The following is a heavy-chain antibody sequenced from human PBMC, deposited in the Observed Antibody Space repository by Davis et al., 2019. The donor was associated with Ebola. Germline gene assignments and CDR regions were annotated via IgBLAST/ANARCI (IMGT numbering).Heavy chain of an antibody. D-gene: IGHD6-13*01. CDR1: GGSISSSSYY. CDR2: IYYSGST. CDR3: ARHPRPYSSSWPRAFDP. J-gene: IGHJ5*02. V-gene: IGHV4-39*01. Sequence: MPSETLSLTCTVSGGSISSSSYYWGWIRQPPGKGLEWIGSIYYSGSTYYNPSLKSRVTISVDTSKNQFSLKLSSVTAADTAVYYCARHPRPYSSSWPRAFDPWGQGTLVTVSS.